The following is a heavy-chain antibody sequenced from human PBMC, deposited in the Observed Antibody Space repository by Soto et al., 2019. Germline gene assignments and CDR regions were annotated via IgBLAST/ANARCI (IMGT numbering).Heavy chain of an antibody. CDR3: ARGNYDFWSGYFSYYYYMDV. J-gene: IGHJ6*03. Sequence: SETLSLTCAVYGGSFSGYYWSWIRQPPGKGLEWIGEINHSGSTNYNPSLKSRVTISVDTSKNQFSLKLSSVTAADTAVYYCARGNYDFWSGYFSYYYYMDVWGKGTTVTVSS. V-gene: IGHV4-34*01. CDR1: GGSFSGYY. CDR2: INHSGST. D-gene: IGHD3-3*01.